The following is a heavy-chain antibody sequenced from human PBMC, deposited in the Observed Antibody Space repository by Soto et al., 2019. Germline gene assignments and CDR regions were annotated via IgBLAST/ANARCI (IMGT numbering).Heavy chain of an antibody. V-gene: IGHV3-21*01. D-gene: IGHD6-13*01. Sequence: GESLKISCAASGFTFSSYSMNWVRQAPGKGLEWVSSISSSSSYIYYADSVKGRFTISRDNAKNSLYLQMNSLGAEDTAEYYCARVTIAAAGTVDYWGQGTLVTVSS. J-gene: IGHJ4*02. CDR2: ISSSSSYI. CDR3: ARVTIAAAGTVDY. CDR1: GFTFSSYS.